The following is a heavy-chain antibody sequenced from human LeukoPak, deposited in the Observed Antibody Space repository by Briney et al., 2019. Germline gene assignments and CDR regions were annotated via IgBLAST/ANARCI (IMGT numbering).Heavy chain of an antibody. CDR3: ASPYDYVWGAHYYMDV. CDR2: IIPIFGTA. Sequence: ASVKVSCKASGGTFSSYVISWVRQAPGQGLEWMGRIIPIFGTANYAQKFQGRVTITADKSTSTAYMEPSSLRSEDTAVYYCASPYDYVWGAHYYMDVWGKGTTVTVSS. V-gene: IGHV1-69*06. J-gene: IGHJ6*03. D-gene: IGHD3-16*01. CDR1: GGTFSSYV.